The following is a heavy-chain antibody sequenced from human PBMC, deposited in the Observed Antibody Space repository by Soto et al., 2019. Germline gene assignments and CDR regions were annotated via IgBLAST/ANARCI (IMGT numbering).Heavy chain of an antibody. CDR1: GFTFSSYG. V-gene: IGHV3-30*18. J-gene: IGHJ2*01. D-gene: IGHD1-26*01. Sequence: QVQLVESGGGVVQPGRSLRLSCVGSGFTFSSYGMHWVRQAPGKGLEWLAVISFDGNYKYHADSVKGRFTISRDNSKNPLFLEMSSLRPEDTAVYYCVKDNFNSGSCENWYFDLWGRGALVTFSS. CDR3: VKDNFNSGSCENWYFDL. CDR2: ISFDGNYK.